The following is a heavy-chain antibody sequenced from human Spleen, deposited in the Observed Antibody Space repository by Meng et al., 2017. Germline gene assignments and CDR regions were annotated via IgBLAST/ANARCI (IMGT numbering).Heavy chain of an antibody. Sequence: ASVKVSCKASGYTFTGYYMHWVRQAPGQGLEWMGWINPNSGGTNYAQKFQGRVTMTRDTSISTAYMELSRLRSDDTAVYYCARAYITMIDEPKDYWGQGTLVTVSS. J-gene: IGHJ4*02. CDR3: ARAYITMIDEPKDY. CDR2: INPNSGGT. V-gene: IGHV1-2*02. CDR1: GYTFTGYY. D-gene: IGHD3-22*01.